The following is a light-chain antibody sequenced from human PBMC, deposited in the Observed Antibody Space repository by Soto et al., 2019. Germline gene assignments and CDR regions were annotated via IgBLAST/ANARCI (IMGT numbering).Light chain of an antibody. CDR3: SSCTGSSTLVV. Sequence: QSALTQPASVSGSPGQSITISCTGTSSDIGSYNSVSWYQQHPGKAPKLIIHDVSNRPSGVSYRFSGSKSGNTASLTISGLQTEDEADYYCSSCTGSSTLVVFGGGTKLTVL. CDR1: SSDIGSYNS. J-gene: IGLJ2*01. V-gene: IGLV2-14*01. CDR2: DVS.